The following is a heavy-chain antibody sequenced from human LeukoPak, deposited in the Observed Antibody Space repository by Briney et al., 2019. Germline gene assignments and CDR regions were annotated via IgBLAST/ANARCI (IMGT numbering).Heavy chain of an antibody. CDR2: IYYSGST. D-gene: IGHD3-3*01. CDR1: GGSISSYY. CDR3: ARERNYETIDY. J-gene: IGHJ4*02. Sequence: PSETLSLTCTVSGGSISSYYWSWIRQPPGKGLEWIGYIYYSGSTNYNPSLKSRVTISVDTSKNQFSLKLSSVTAADTAVYYCARERNYETIDYWGQGTLVTVSS. V-gene: IGHV4-59*01.